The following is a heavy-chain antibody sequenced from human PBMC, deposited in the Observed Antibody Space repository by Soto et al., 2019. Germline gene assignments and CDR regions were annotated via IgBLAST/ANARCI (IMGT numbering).Heavy chain of an antibody. Sequence: GGSLRLSCAASGFTFSSYDMHRVRQATGKCLEWVSAIGTAGDTYYPGSVKGRFTISRENAKNSLYLQMNSLRAEDTAVYYCARGHTGYCSGGSCFSAFDIWGQGTMVTVSS. CDR2: IGTAGDT. J-gene: IGHJ3*02. V-gene: IGHV3-13*01. CDR3: ARGHTGYCSGGSCFSAFDI. D-gene: IGHD2-15*01. CDR1: GFTFSSYD.